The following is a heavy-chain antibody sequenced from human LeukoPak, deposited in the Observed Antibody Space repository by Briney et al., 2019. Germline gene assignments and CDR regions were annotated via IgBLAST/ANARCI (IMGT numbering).Heavy chain of an antibody. D-gene: IGHD6-13*01. CDR2: ISGSGGST. V-gene: IGHV3-23*01. J-gene: IGHJ4*02. CDR3: AKAAASIAAAV. Sequence: EWVSAISGSGGSTYYADSVKGRFTISRDNSKNTLYLQMNSLRAEDTAVYYCAKAAASIAAAVWGQGTLVTVSS.